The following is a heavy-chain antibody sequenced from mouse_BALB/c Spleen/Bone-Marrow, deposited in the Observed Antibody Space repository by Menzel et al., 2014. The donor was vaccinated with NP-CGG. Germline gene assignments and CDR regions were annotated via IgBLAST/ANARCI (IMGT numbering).Heavy chain of an antibody. D-gene: IGHD6-1*01. J-gene: IGHJ4*01. CDR2: SRNKANDYTT. V-gene: IGHV7-1*02. CDR1: GFTFSDFY. Sequence: EVQGVESGGGLVQPGGSLRLSCAPSGFTFSDFYMEWVRQPPGKRLEWIAGSRNKANDYTTEYSASVKGRFIVSRDTSQSILYLQMNALRAEDTAIYYCARGDATRAMDYWGQGTSVTVSS. CDR3: ARGDATRAMDY.